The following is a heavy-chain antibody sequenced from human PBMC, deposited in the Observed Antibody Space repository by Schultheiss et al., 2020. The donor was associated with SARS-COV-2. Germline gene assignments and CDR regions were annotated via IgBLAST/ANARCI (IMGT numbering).Heavy chain of an antibody. CDR2: IKQDGSEK. D-gene: IGHD6-6*01. CDR1: GFTFSSYW. CDR3: ARDGVALIAARADY. J-gene: IGHJ4*02. V-gene: IGHV3-7*01. Sequence: GESLKISCAASGFTFSSYWMSWVRQAPGKGLEWVANIKQDGSEKYYVDSVKGRFTISRDNAKNSLYLQMNSLRAEDTAVYYCARDGVALIAARADYWGQGTLVTVSS.